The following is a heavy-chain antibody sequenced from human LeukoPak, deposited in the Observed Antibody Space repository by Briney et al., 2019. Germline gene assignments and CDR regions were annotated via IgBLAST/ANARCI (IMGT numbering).Heavy chain of an antibody. Sequence: VQPGGSLRLSCAPSGFPFTSYSINWVRQAPGKGLEWASYIVSIGSIIYYADSVKGRFTISRDNAKNSLYLQMNSLRDEDTPVYYSARESYWGPSAKGFDYWGQGTLVTVSS. CDR2: IVSIGSII. D-gene: IGHD7-27*01. CDR1: GFPFTSYS. V-gene: IGHV3-48*02. CDR3: ARESYWGPSAKGFDY. J-gene: IGHJ4*02.